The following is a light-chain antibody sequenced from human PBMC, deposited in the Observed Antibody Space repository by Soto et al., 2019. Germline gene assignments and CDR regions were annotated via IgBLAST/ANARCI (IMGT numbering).Light chain of an antibody. J-gene: IGKJ5*01. CDR3: QQSYSIPIT. CDR2: AAS. V-gene: IGKV1-39*01. Sequence: DIQMTQSPSSLSASVGDRFTITCRASQSISTYLYWYQQKPGKAPKLLIYAASSLQSGVPSRFSGSGSGTDFTLTISSLQPEDFATYHCQQSYSIPITFGQGTRLENK. CDR1: QSISTY.